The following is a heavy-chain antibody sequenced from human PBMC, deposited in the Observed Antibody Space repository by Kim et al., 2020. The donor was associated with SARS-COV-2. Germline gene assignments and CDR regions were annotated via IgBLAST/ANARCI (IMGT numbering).Heavy chain of an antibody. CDR2: IIPIFGTA. CDR3: ARSLRFLEWLSPNSKYNYYYYGMDV. Sequence: SVKVSCKASGGTFSSYAISWVRQAPGQGLEWMGGIIPIFGTANYAQKFQGRVTITADESTSTAYMELSSLRSEDTAVYYCARSLRFLEWLSPNSKYNYYYYGMDVWGQGTTVTVSS. CDR1: GGTFSSYA. V-gene: IGHV1-69*13. D-gene: IGHD3-3*01. J-gene: IGHJ6*02.